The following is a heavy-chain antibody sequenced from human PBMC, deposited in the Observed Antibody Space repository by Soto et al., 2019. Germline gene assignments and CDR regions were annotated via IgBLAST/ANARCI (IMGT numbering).Heavy chain of an antibody. CDR3: ARRFVVVVASMLTDAFDI. Sequence: QLQLQESGPGLVKPSETLSLTCTVSGGSISSSSYYWGWIRQPPGKGLEWIGSIYYSGSTYYNPSLKRRVTISVDTSKNQFSLKLSSVTAADTAVYYCARRFVVVVASMLTDAFDIWGQGTMVTVSS. D-gene: IGHD2-15*01. V-gene: IGHV4-39*01. CDR2: IYYSGST. J-gene: IGHJ3*02. CDR1: GGSISSSSYY.